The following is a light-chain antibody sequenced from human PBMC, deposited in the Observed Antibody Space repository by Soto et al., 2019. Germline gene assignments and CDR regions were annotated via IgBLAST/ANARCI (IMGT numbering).Light chain of an antibody. J-gene: IGLJ2*01. CDR2: EVT. V-gene: IGLV2-8*01. Sequence: QSALTEPPSASGSPGQSVTISCTGTSRDVGGHDYVSWYQQHPGKAPKLLIYEVTKRPSGVPDRFSGSKSGNTASLTVSGLQADDEADYYCNSYVTGNSSIFGGGTKLTVL. CDR3: NSYVTGNSSI. CDR1: SRDVGGHDY.